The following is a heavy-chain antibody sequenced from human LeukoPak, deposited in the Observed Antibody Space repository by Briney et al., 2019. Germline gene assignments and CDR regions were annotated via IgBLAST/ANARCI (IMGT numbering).Heavy chain of an antibody. CDR3: AKGNNRYYFDY. CDR1: GFTVSSNY. D-gene: IGHD2/OR15-2a*01. CDR2: IYSGGST. J-gene: IGHJ4*02. Sequence: GGSLRLSCAASGFTVSSNYMSWVRQAPGKGLEWVSVIYSGGSTYYADSVKGRFTISRDNSKNTLYLQMSSLRADDTAVYYCAKGNNRYYFDYWGQGTLVAVSS. V-gene: IGHV3-53*01.